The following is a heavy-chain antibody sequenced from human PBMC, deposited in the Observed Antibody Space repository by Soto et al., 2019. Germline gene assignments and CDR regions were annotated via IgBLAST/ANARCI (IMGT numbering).Heavy chain of an antibody. CDR2: ISYDGSNK. Sequence: QVQLVESRGDVVQPGRSLRLSCAASGFTFSSYGVHWVRQAPGKGLEWVAVISYDGSNKYYADSVKGRFTISRDNSKNTLYLQMNSLRAEDTAVYYCAKDLYYYGSGSYCPHDYWGQGTLVTVSS. D-gene: IGHD3-10*01. CDR3: AKDLYYYGSGSYCPHDY. J-gene: IGHJ4*02. V-gene: IGHV3-30*18. CDR1: GFTFSSYG.